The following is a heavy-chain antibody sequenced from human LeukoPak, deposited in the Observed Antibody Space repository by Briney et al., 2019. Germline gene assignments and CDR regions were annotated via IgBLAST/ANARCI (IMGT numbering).Heavy chain of an antibody. D-gene: IGHD5-12*01. J-gene: IGHJ6*02. CDR2: ISWNSGSI. Sequence: GGSLRLSCAASGFTFDDYAMHWVRQAPGKGLEWVSGISWNSGSIGYADSVKGRFTISRDNSKNTLYLQMNSLRAEDTAVYYCARDLFRGYYYYYGMDVWGQGTTVTVSS. CDR3: ARDLFRGYYYYYGMDV. V-gene: IGHV3-9*01. CDR1: GFTFDDYA.